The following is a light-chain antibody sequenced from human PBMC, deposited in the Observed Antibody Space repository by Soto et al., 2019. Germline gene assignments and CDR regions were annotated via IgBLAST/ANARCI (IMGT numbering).Light chain of an antibody. V-gene: IGLV2-8*01. CDR2: EVS. J-gene: IGLJ2*01. CDR3: SSYVGSNTVV. Sequence: QSALTQPPSASGSPGQSVTISCTGSSSDVGGYNYVSWYQQHPGKAPKLMIYEVSKRPSGVPDRLSASKSGNTASLTVSGLQAEDEADYYCSSYVGSNTVVFGGGTNLTVL. CDR1: SSDVGGYNY.